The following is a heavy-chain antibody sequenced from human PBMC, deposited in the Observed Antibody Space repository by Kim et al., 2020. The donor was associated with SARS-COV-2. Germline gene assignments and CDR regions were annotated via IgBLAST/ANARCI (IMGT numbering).Heavy chain of an antibody. CDR1: GYTFTSYA. CDR3: AREVAARLRGNFDY. Sequence: ASVKVSCKASGYTFTSYAMHWVRQAPGQRIEWMGWINAGNGNTKYSQKFQGRVTITRDTSASTAYMELSSLRSEDTAVYYCAREVAARLRGNFDYWGQGTLVTVAS. D-gene: IGHD6-6*01. CDR2: INAGNGNT. V-gene: IGHV1-3*01. J-gene: IGHJ4*02.